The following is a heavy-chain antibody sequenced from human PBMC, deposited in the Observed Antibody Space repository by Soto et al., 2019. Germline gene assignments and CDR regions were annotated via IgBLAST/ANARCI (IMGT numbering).Heavy chain of an antibody. D-gene: IGHD3-16*01. J-gene: IGHJ1*01. CDR1: GFTFRSYV. V-gene: IGHV3-30*19. Sequence: QVQLVESGGGVVQPGTSLRVSCVGSGFTFRSYVIHWVRQAPGKGLEWVALTSYDGSDKYYDDSVRGRFTISRDNSRNTVDLQMDSLXLEXTXLYYCARWGTTGGLDVWGQGTLVSVSS. CDR3: ARWGTTGGLDV. CDR2: TSYDGSDK.